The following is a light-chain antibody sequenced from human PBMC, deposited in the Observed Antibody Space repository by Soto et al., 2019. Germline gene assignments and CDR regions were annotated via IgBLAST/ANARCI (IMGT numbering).Light chain of an antibody. J-gene: IGKJ1*01. CDR2: DAS. CDR1: QSISQW. CDR3: QQYHGYSWT. Sequence: DIQMTQSPSTLSASVGDRVAITCRASQSISQWVAWYQQKPGRAPELLIYDASKLKSGVPSRFSASRSVTEFSLTITSLQPDDYAMYYCQQYHGYSWTFGRGTKVEIK. V-gene: IGKV1-5*01.